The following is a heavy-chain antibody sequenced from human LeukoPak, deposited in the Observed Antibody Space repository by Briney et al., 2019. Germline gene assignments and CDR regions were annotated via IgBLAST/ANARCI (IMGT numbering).Heavy chain of an antibody. CDR2: IYYSGST. CDR1: GGSISSGGYS. CDR3: ARELATTVTTTDDAFDI. Sequence: PSETLSLTCAVSGGSISSGGYSWSWIRQPPGKGLEWIGYIYYSGSTNYNPSLKSRVTISVDTSKNQFSLKLSSVTAADTAVYYCARELATTVTTTDDAFDIWGQGTMVTVSS. V-gene: IGHV4-61*08. D-gene: IGHD4-17*01. J-gene: IGHJ3*02.